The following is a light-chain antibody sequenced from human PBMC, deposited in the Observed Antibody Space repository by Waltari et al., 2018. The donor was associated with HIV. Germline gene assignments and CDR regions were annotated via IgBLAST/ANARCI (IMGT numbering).Light chain of an antibody. J-gene: IGKJ1*01. V-gene: IGKV3-11*01. Sequence: EIVLTQSPATLSLSPGERATLSCSASQNVYNYLTWYQQKPGQPPRLLIYDASSRATGIAARFSGSGSGTDFTLTITSLEPEDFAVYYCQQRSNWLWTFGQGTKVEI. CDR3: QQRSNWLWT. CDR2: DAS. CDR1: QNVYNY.